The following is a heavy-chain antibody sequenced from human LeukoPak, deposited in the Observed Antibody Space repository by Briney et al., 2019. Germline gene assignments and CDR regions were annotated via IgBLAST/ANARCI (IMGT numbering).Heavy chain of an antibody. CDR1: GFTFSSYG. V-gene: IGHV3-33*01. D-gene: IGHD3-22*01. CDR3: ARDYYYDSSGYYYEYYYGMDV. J-gene: IGHJ6*02. CDR2: IWYDGSNK. Sequence: PGGSLRLSCAASGFTFSSYGMHWVRQAPGKGLEWVAVIWYDGSNKYYADSVKGRFTISRDNSKNTLYLQMNSLRAEDTAVYYCARDYYYDSSGYYYEYYYGMDVWGQGTTVTVSS.